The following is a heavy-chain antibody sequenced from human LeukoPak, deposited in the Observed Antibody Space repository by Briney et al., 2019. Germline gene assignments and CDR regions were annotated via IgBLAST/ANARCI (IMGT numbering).Heavy chain of an antibody. CDR2: IRYDGSNK. Sequence: GGPLRLSCAASGFTFSSYGMHWVRQAPGKGLEWVAFIRYDGSNKYYADSVKGRFTISRDNSKNTLYLQMNSLRAEDTAVYYCAKGGNYYYYGMDVWGQGTTVTVSS. CDR1: GFTFSSYG. J-gene: IGHJ6*02. V-gene: IGHV3-30*02. CDR3: AKGGNYYYYGMDV. D-gene: IGHD1-26*01.